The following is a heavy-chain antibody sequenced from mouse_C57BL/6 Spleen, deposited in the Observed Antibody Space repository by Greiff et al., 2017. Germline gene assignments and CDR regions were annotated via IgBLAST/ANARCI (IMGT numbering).Heavy chain of an antibody. V-gene: IGHV1-63*01. Sequence: VQLQESGAELVRPGTSVKMSCKASGYTFTNYWIGWAKQRPGHGLEWIGDIYPGGGYTNYNEKFKGKATLTADKSSSAAYMQFSSLTSEDSAIYYCATKLGRGWFAYWGQGTLVTVSA. CDR1: GYTFTNYW. J-gene: IGHJ3*01. D-gene: IGHD4-1*01. CDR3: ATKLGRGWFAY. CDR2: IYPGGGYT.